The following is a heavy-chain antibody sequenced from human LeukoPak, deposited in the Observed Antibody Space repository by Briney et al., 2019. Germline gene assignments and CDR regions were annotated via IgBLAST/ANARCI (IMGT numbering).Heavy chain of an antibody. CDR2: VFYSGRT. Sequence: SETLSLTCTVSGGSISTYYWIWIRQPPGKGLEWIAYVFYSGRTSYNPSLKSRVTISVDTSKNQFSLKLSSVAAADTAVYYCARLGNWFDAFDIWGQGTMVTVSS. D-gene: IGHD1-20*01. V-gene: IGHV4-59*01. CDR3: ARLGNWFDAFDI. CDR1: GGSISTYY. J-gene: IGHJ3*02.